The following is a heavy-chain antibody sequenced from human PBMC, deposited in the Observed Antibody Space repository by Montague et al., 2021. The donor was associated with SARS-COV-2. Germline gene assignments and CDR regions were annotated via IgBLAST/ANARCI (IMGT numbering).Heavy chain of an antibody. CDR1: GGSISSGTYY. V-gene: IGHV4-39*01. D-gene: IGHD6-19*01. CDR2: INYSGKT. Sequence: SETLSLTCTVSGGSISSGTYYWGWVRQPPGKGLEWIGTINYSGKTYYNPSLKSRVTISVDTSKNQFSLKMTSVTAADTAVYYCARRAQWQLSWFFDLGGRGTLVTFSS. J-gene: IGHJ2*01. CDR3: ARRAQWQLSWFFDL.